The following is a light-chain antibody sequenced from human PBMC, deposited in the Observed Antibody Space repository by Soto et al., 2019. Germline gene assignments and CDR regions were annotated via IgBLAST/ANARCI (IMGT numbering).Light chain of an antibody. J-gene: IGLJ3*02. CDR3: TSYTTSSTWV. CDR2: EVS. CDR1: SSDVGAYNH. Sequence: QSALTQPASVSGSPGQSITISCTGTSSDVGAYNHVSWYQQEPGKAPKLMIYEVSNRPSGVSNRFSGSKSGNTASLTISGLQAEDEADYYCTSYTTSSTWVFGGGTKLTVL. V-gene: IGLV2-14*01.